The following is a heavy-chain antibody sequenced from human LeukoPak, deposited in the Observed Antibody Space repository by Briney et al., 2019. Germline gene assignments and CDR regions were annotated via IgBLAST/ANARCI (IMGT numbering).Heavy chain of an antibody. J-gene: IGHJ4*02. CDR2: ISSSSSYI. CDR3: AARGGRYSYWNY. V-gene: IGHV3-21*01. D-gene: IGHD5-18*01. CDR1: GFTISSFS. Sequence: GGSLRLSCAASGFTISSFSMSWVRQAPGKGLEWVSSISSSSSYIYYADSVKGRFTISRDNAKNSLYPQMNSLRAEDTAVYYCAARGGRYSYWNYWGQGTLVTVSS.